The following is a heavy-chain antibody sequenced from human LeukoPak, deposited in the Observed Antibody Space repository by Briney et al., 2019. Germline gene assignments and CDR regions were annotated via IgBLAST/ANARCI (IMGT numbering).Heavy chain of an antibody. V-gene: IGHV4-4*07. CDR3: ARDRRITMVRGVIISWFVP. D-gene: IGHD3-10*01. Sequence: SETLSLTCTVSRGSISSYYWSWIRQPAGKGLEWIGRIYTSGSTNYNPSLKSRVTISVDKSKNQFSLKLSSVTAADTAVYYCARDRRITMVRGVIISWFVPWGQGTLVTVSS. J-gene: IGHJ5*02. CDR2: IYTSGST. CDR1: RGSISSYY.